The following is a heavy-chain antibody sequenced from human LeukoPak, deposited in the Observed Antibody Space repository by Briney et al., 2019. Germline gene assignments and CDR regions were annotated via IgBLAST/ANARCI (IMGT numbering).Heavy chain of an antibody. CDR1: GYTLSNFA. CDR3: AKADTVMVRRYYFDY. D-gene: IGHD5-18*01. CDR2: ISVSVVSI. Sequence: PGGSLRLSCRTPGYTLSNFAMSWVRQAPGKGVEWGSVISVSVVSIYYSDSVKGGFTISRDNSKSTLYLQINSLRAEDTAVYYCAKADTVMVRRYYFDYWGQGALVTVSS. J-gene: IGHJ4*02. V-gene: IGHV3-23*01.